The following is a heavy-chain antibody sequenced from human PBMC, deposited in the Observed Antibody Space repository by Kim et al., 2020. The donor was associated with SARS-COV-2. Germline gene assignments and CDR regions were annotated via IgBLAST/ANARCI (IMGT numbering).Heavy chain of an antibody. CDR1: AYRFSSFG. D-gene: IGHD1-26*01. Sequence: SAKVSCKASAYRFSSFGVTWVRQAPGQGLEWMGWITTYNGDTNYAQKFQGRVTMTTDTSTTTAYMELRSLRSDDTAVYYCARVTLPLLGGTHNFDYWGQ. J-gene: IGHJ4*02. CDR3: ARVTLPLLGGTHNFDY. CDR2: ITTYNGDT. V-gene: IGHV1-18*01.